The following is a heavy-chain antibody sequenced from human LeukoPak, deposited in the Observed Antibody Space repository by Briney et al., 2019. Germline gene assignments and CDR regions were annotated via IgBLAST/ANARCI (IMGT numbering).Heavy chain of an antibody. J-gene: IGHJ4*02. CDR2: IYYSGST. Sequence: PSETLSLTCTVSGGSISSYYWSWIRQPPGKGLEWIGYIYYSGSTNYNPSLKSRVTISVDTSKNQFSLKLSSVTAADTAVYYCAREIVRYCSSTSCYPNFDYWGQGTLVTVSS. CDR3: AREIVRYCSSTSCYPNFDY. D-gene: IGHD2-2*01. V-gene: IGHV4-59*12. CDR1: GGSISSYY.